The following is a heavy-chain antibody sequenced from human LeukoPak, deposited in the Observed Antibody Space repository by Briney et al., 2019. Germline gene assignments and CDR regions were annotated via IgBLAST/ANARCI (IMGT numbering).Heavy chain of an antibody. CDR2: IKVDGSET. D-gene: IGHD1-1*01. CDR1: GFSFSNYW. Sequence: PGGSLRLSCAASGFSFSNYWMSWVRQAPGKGLEWVANIKVDGSETYYVDSVEGRFTISRDNSKNSLYLQMNYLRAEDTAVYYCARDLTNWNDATFDIWGQGTMVTVAS. J-gene: IGHJ3*02. CDR3: ARDLTNWNDATFDI. V-gene: IGHV3-7*01.